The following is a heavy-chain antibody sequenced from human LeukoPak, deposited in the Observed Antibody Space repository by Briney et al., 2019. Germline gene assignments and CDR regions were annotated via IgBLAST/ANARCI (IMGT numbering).Heavy chain of an antibody. CDR2: IYYSGST. D-gene: IGHD3-9*01. J-gene: IGHJ3*02. Sequence: SETLSLTCTVSGGSISSYYWSWIRQPPGKGLEWIGYIYYSGSTNYNPSLKSRVTISVDTSKNQFSLKLSSVTAADTAVYYCARDTYYDILTGPPDRAFDIWGQGTMVTVSS. CDR3: ARDTYYDILTGPPDRAFDI. V-gene: IGHV4-59*01. CDR1: GGSISSYY.